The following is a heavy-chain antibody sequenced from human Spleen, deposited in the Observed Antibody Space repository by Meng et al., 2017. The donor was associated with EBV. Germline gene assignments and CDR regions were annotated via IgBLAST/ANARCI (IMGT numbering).Heavy chain of an antibody. Sequence: QVQLQEAGPGLVKPAETLSLICTVCGASVTIVNFSWTWIRQPPEKGLEWVGSIDHSGSTDYNPSLKSRVTISVDTSNNQISLDLNSVTAADTAVYFCARDVRPLGDLGLWGQGTLVTVSS. V-gene: IGHV4-61*01. CDR1: GASVTIVNFS. D-gene: IGHD3-16*01. J-gene: IGHJ4*02. CDR2: IDHSGST. CDR3: ARDVRPLGDLGL.